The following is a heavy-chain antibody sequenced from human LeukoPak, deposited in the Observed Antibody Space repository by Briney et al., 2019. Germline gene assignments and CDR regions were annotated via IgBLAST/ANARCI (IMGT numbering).Heavy chain of an antibody. Sequence: ASVKVSCKASGYTFTSYDINWVRQATGQGLEWMGWMNPNSGNTGYAQKFQGRVTMTRNTSISTAYMELSSLRSEDTAVYYCARGTRYSYGLGYWGQGTLVTVSS. CDR2: MNPNSGNT. J-gene: IGHJ4*02. D-gene: IGHD5-18*01. V-gene: IGHV1-8*01. CDR1: GYTFTSYD. CDR3: ARGTRYSYGLGY.